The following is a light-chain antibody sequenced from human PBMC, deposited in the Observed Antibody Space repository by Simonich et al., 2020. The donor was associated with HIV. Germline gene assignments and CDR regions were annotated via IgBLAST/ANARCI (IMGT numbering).Light chain of an antibody. CDR1: SSDVGGYNY. CDR3: SSYTSSSTWV. CDR2: DVG. J-gene: IGLJ2*01. Sequence: QSALTQPASVSGSPGQSITISCTGKSSDVGGYNYVSWYQQHPGKAPKLMIYDVGPRPSGVSNRFSGSKSGNTASLTISGLQAEDEADYYCSSYTSSSTWVFGGGTKLTVL. V-gene: IGLV2-14*03.